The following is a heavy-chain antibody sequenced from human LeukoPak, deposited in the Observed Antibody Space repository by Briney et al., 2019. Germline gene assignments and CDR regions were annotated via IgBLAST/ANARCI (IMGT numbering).Heavy chain of an antibody. CDR1: GFSVSGNY. Sequence: GGSLRLSCAASGFSVSGNYTSWVRQAPGKALEWVSVIYADDKTFYADSVKGRFTISRDNSKNTLYLQMDSLRVEDTAVYYCVRRSIGGNWGIFDYWGQGSLVIVSS. CDR2: IYADDKT. J-gene: IGHJ4*02. D-gene: IGHD7-27*01. CDR3: VRRSIGGNWGIFDY. V-gene: IGHV3-53*01.